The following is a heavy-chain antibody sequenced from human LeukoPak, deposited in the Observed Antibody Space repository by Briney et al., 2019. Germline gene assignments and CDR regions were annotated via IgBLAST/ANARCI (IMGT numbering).Heavy chain of an antibody. CDR1: GGSISSGDYY. CDR3: ARTTMSGFYYYYYGMDV. D-gene: IGHD3-3*01. V-gene: IGHV4-30-4*01. CDR2: IYYSRST. Sequence: SETLSLTCTVSGGSISSGDYYWSWIRQPPGKGLEWIGYIYYSRSTYYNPSLKSRVTISVDTSKNQFSLKLSSVTAADTAVYYCARTTMSGFYYYYYGMDVWGQGTAVTVSS. J-gene: IGHJ6*02.